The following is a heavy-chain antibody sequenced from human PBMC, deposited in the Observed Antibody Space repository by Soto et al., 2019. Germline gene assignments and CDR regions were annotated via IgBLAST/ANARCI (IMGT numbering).Heavy chain of an antibody. V-gene: IGHV4-34*01. CDR2: INHSGST. Sequence: TSDTLSLTCAVYGGSFSGYYWSWIRQPPGKGLEWIGEINHSGSTNYNPSLKSRVTISVDTSKNQFSLKLSSVTAADTAVYYCARGHNYDILTGYYYYGMDVWGQGTTVTVSS. D-gene: IGHD3-9*01. J-gene: IGHJ6*02. CDR3: ARGHNYDILTGYYYYGMDV. CDR1: GGSFSGYY.